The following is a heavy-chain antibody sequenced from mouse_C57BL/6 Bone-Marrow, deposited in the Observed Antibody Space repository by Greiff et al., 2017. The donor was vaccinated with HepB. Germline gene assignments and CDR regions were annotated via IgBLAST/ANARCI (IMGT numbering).Heavy chain of an antibody. D-gene: IGHD1-1*01. J-gene: IGHJ1*03. CDR3: ARDITTVVPPRYFDV. CDR1: GFTFSSYG. V-gene: IGHV5-6*01. CDR2: ISSGGSYT. Sequence: EVKLVESGGDLVKPGGSLKLSCAASGFTFSSYGMSWVRQTPDKRLEWVATISSGGSYTYYPDSVKGRFTISRDNAKNTLYLQMSSLKSEDTAMYYCARDITTVVPPRYFDVWGTGTTVTVSS.